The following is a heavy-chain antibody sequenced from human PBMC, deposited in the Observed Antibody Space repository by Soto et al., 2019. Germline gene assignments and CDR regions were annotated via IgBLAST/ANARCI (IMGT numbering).Heavy chain of an antibody. Sequence: QVQLQQWGAGLLKPSATLSLTCAVYGGSLSGYYWSWIRQPPEKGLEWIGEFNSSGRTNYNPSLKCRVTISVDTSKNQFSLKLTSVTAADTAVYYCARGGYSDYARWGQGALVTVSS. V-gene: IGHV4-34*01. J-gene: IGHJ4*02. CDR2: FNSSGRT. CDR3: ARGGYSDYAR. CDR1: GGSLSGYY. D-gene: IGHD5-12*01.